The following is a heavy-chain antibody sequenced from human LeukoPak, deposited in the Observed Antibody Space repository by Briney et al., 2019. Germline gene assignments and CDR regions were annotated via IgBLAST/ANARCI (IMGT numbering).Heavy chain of an antibody. CDR1: GGSISSGGYY. CDR2: IYYSGST. D-gene: IGHD5-12*01. Sequence: PSETLSLTCTVSGGSISSGGYYWSWIRQHPGKGLEWIGYIYYSGSTNYNPSLKSRVTISVDTSKNQFSLKLSSVTAADTAVYYCARVSLRGFDYWGQGTLVTVSS. CDR3: ARVSLRGFDY. V-gene: IGHV4-61*08. J-gene: IGHJ4*02.